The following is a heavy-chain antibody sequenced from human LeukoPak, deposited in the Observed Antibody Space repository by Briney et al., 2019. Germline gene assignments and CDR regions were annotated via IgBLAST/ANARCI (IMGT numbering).Heavy chain of an antibody. V-gene: IGHV4-4*07. CDR1: GDSISSYY. D-gene: IGHD3-10*01. CDR2: MYVSGST. Sequence: PSETLSLTCTVSGDSISSYYWSWLRQPAGKGLEWIGRMYVSGSTNYNPSLKSRVTMSVDTSKNQFSPKMTSVTAADTAFYYCARDMVRGVKAYLSWFDPWGQGILVTVST. CDR3: ARDMVRGVKAYLSWFDP. J-gene: IGHJ5*02.